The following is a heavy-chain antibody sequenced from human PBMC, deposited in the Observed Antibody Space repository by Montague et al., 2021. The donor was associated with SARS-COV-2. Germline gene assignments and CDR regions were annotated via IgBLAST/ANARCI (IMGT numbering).Heavy chain of an antibody. CDR3: ARFGSGTVEFDL. D-gene: IGHD2-15*01. V-gene: IGHV4-61*02. J-gene: IGHJ4*02. CDR1: GASISTGIYF. Sequence: TLSLTCSVSGASISTGIYFWSWIRQPPGKGLEWIGRIQSTGRTDYNSSLESRVFMSVDTSTNQFSLSLTSVTAADTAVYFCARFGSGTVEFDLWGQGTLVTVSS. CDR2: IQSTGRT.